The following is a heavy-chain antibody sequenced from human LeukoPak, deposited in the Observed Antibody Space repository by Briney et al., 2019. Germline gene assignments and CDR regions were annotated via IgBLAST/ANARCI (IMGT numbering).Heavy chain of an antibody. J-gene: IGHJ6*02. D-gene: IGHD5-18*01. CDR3: ARDNPIQLWPNYYYYYGMDV. CDR2: INSDGSST. CDR1: GFTFSSYW. V-gene: IGHV3-74*01. Sequence: SGGSPRLSCAAFGFTFSSYWMHWVRQAPGKGLVWVSRINSDGSSTSCADSVKGRFTISRDNAKNTLYLQMNSLRAEDTAVYYCARDNPIQLWPNYYYYYGMDVWGQGTTVTVSS.